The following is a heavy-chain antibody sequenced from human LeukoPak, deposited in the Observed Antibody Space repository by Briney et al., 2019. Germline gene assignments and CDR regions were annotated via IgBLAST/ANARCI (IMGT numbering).Heavy chain of an antibody. J-gene: IGHJ4*02. V-gene: IGHV5-51*01. D-gene: IGHD2-2*01. Sequence: GESLKISCRGSGYSFTTYWIGWVRQMPGKGLEWMGIIYPGESDTRYTPSFQGQVTMSADKSINTACLQWSSLTASDTAMYYCARRQGCSSSSCPPDYWGQGTLVTVSP. CDR3: ARRQGCSSSSCPPDY. CDR1: GYSFTTYW. CDR2: IYPGESDT.